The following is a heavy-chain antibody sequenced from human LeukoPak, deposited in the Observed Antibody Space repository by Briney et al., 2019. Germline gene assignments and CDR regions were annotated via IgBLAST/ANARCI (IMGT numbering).Heavy chain of an antibody. Sequence: VSVKVSCKASGYTFTSYGISWVRQAPGQGLEWMGWISAYNGNTNYAQKLQGRVTMTTDTSTSTAYMELRGLRSDDTAVYYCASGYSSSWYFYYWGQGTLVTVSS. CDR3: ASGYSSSWYFYY. CDR1: GYTFTSYG. V-gene: IGHV1-18*01. J-gene: IGHJ4*02. CDR2: ISAYNGNT. D-gene: IGHD6-13*01.